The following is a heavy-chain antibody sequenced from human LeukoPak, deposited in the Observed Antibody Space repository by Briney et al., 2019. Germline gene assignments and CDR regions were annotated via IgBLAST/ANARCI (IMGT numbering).Heavy chain of an antibody. J-gene: IGHJ6*03. V-gene: IGHV4-4*07. CDR2: IYTSGST. Sequence: SETLSLTCTVSGGSISSYYWSWIRQPAGKGLEWIGRIYTSGSTNYNPSLKSRVTMSVDTSKNQFSLKLSSVTAADTAVYYCARESPRSNSLNYYHYFMDVWGKGTTVTISS. D-gene: IGHD4-23*01. CDR3: ARESPRSNSLNYYHYFMDV. CDR1: GGSISSYY.